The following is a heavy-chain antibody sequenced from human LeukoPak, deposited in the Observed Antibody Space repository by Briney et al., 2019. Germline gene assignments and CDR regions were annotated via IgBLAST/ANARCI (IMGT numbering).Heavy chain of an antibody. Sequence: GGSLRLSCAASGFTFSSYWMHWVRQAPGKGLVWVSRINSDGSSTSYADSVKGRFTISRDTAKNTLYLQMNSLRAEDTAVYYCARDLDVGSGSYSSVFDYWGQGTLVTVSS. V-gene: IGHV3-74*01. CDR2: INSDGSST. CDR3: ARDLDVGSGSYSSVFDY. CDR1: GFTFSSYW. J-gene: IGHJ4*02. D-gene: IGHD3-10*01.